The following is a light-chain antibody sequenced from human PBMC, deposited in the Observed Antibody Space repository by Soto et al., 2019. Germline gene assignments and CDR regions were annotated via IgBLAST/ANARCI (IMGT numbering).Light chain of an antibody. CDR3: QQYGSSPRT. Sequence: ELVLTQSQGTMSLSPGERAILFCRARQSVSDTYLTLYQQKPGQPPSHLIYGPFTRAPAIPGRFSGSGAGTDLTLTITRLEPDDFAVYYWQQYGSSPRTFVQRTQVEIK. CDR2: GPF. V-gene: IGKV3-20*01. CDR1: QSVSDTY. J-gene: IGKJ1*01.